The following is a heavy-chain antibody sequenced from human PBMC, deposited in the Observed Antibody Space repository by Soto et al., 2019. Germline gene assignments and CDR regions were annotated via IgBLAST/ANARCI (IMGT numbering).Heavy chain of an antibody. J-gene: IGHJ4*02. Sequence: SETLSLTCTFSGGSISSYYWSWIRQPPGKGLEWIGYIYYGGSTNYNPSLKSRVTISVDTSKNQFSLKLSSVTAADTAVYYCARGGWKLFDYWGQGTLVTVS. CDR2: IYYGGST. CDR3: ARGGWKLFDY. CDR1: GGSISSYY. D-gene: IGHD6-19*01. V-gene: IGHV4-59*01.